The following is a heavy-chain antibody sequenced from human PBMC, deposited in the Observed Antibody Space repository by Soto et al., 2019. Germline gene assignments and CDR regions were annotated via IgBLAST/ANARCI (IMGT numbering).Heavy chain of an antibody. V-gene: IGHV4-30-2*06. Sequence: TRSLSCRVAGFALTYGGYSWRWIRQSRERGLEWLGYIGHLETTYYPPSFKSRLSLSRNRPKSQFPLSLSSMTPVVKAACSCARGGGYDSFDFWGQGIQVTVSS. CDR2: IGHLETT. D-gene: IGHD2-15*01. CDR3: ARGGGYDSFDF. CDR1: GFALTYGGYS. J-gene: IGHJ4*02.